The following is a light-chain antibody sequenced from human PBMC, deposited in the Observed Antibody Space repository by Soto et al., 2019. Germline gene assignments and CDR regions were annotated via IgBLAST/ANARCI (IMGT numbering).Light chain of an antibody. CDR3: SSYGGSNTVV. CDR2: XXX. V-gene: IGLV2-8*01. J-gene: IGLJ2*01. CDR1: SSDVGGYNY. Sequence: QSVLTQPPSASGSPGQSVTISCTGSSSDVGGYNYVSWYQQHPGKAPKLMIYXXXXXXXXXXXXXXGSKSGNTASLTVSGLQAEDXADYYCSSYGGSNTVVFGGGTKLTVL.